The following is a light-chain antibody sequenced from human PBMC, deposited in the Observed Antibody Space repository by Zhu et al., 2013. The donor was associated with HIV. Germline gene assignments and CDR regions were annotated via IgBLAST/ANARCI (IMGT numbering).Light chain of an antibody. Sequence: EVVMTQSPVTLSVSPGERATLSCRASQSVSSNLAWYQQKPGQAPRLLIYGASTRATGIPARFSGSGSGTEFTLTISSLQSEDFAIYYCQQYDNWPPLTFGGGTKVEDQT. V-gene: IGKV3-15*01. CDR1: QSVSSN. CDR2: GAS. CDR3: QQYDNWPPLT. J-gene: IGKJ4*01.